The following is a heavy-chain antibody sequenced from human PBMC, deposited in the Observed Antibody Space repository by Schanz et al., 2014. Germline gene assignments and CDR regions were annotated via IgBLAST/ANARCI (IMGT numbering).Heavy chain of an antibody. V-gene: IGHV3-66*01. CDR2: IYIGGNT. Sequence: EVQLVESGGGLVKPGGSLRLSCVASGFAFSSFAMTWVRQAPGKGLEWVSFIYIGGNTYYADSVKGRFTISRDNSKNTVYIQMNSLRAEDTAVYYCARGGPAYYFDDWGQGTLVTVSS. J-gene: IGHJ4*02. CDR3: ARGGPAYYFDD. CDR1: GFAFSSFA.